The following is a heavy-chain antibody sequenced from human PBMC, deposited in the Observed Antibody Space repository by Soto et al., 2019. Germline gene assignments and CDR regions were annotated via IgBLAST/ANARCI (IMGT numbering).Heavy chain of an antibody. CDR3: GRQLGYCSGGSCHRPTDY. Sequence: SETLSLTCAVSGDSINDYYGNWIRQPPGKGLEWIGYIHYRGSTIYNPSLKSRVTISLHTSKTQFSLKLSSVTAADTAVYYCGRQLGYCSGGSCHRPTDYWGQGPLVTVSS. CDR2: IHYRGST. J-gene: IGHJ4*02. V-gene: IGHV4-59*01. D-gene: IGHD2-15*01. CDR1: GDSINDYY.